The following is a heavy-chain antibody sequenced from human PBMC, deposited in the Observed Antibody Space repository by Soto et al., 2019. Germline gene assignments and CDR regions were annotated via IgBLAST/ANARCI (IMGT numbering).Heavy chain of an antibody. J-gene: IGHJ4*02. Sequence: EVQLVESGGGLVQPGRSLRLSCAASGFTFDDYAMHWVRQGPVKGLEWVSSISWNSGNLGYADSVKGRFTISRDNAKNSLYLQMNSLRGEETALYYCAKGASTTVFAFNDYWGQGTLVTVSS. CDR2: ISWNSGNL. CDR1: GFTFDDYA. CDR3: AKGASTTVFAFNDY. D-gene: IGHD4-17*01. V-gene: IGHV3-9*01.